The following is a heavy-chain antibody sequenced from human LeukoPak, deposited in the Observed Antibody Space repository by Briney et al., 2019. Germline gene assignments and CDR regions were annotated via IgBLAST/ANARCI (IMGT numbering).Heavy chain of an antibody. CDR3: ARGRYYGSGNWFDP. J-gene: IGHJ5*02. CDR1: GGSFSGYY. V-gene: IGHV4-34*01. D-gene: IGHD3-10*01. Sequence: SETLSLTCAVYGGSFSGYYWSWIRQPPGKGLEWIGEINHSGSANYNPSLKSRVTISVDTSKNQFSLKLSSVTAADTAVYYCARGRYYGSGNWFDPWGQGTLVTVSS. CDR2: INHSGSA.